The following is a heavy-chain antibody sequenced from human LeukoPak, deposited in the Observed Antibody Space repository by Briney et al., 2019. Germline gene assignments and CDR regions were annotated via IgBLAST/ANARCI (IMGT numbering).Heavy chain of an antibody. D-gene: IGHD5-18*01. CDR3: TTDVDTVDY. CDR1: GFTFGNAW. V-gene: IGHV3-15*01. J-gene: IGHJ4*02. CDR2: IKSRTDGGTT. Sequence: GGSLRLSCAASGFTFGNAWMSWVRQAPGKGLDWVGRIKSRTDGGTTDYAAPVKGRFTISRDDSKTTLYLQMNSLETEDTAVYYCTTDVDTVDYWGQGTLVTVSS.